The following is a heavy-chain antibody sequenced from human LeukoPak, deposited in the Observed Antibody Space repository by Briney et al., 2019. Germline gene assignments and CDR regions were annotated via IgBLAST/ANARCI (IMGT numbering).Heavy chain of an antibody. CDR3: ARGIYYYYYMDV. CDR1: GYSIRNGYY. V-gene: IGHV4-38-2*01. J-gene: IGHJ6*03. Sequence: SETLSLTCAVSGYSIRNGYYWGWIRQPPGKGLDWIGSFYHSGSTYYNPSLKGRVTMSVDTSKNQFSLKLNSVTAADTAVYYCARGIYYYYYMDVWGKGTTVTVSS. CDR2: FYHSGST.